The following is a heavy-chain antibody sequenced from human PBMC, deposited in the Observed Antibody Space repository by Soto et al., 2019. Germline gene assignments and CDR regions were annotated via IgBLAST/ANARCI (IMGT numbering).Heavy chain of an antibody. CDR2: IYKSTTT. Sequence: QVHLLESGPGLVKPSQTLSLTCSVSGDSISTVDYFWAWIRQPPGQALEYIGYIYKSTTTYYNPSFERRVAISLQTSQSQFSLTVTSVTAADTAVYFCARGRYCLTGRCFPNWFDSWGQGTLVTVSS. V-gene: IGHV4-30-4*01. CDR1: GDSISTVDYF. J-gene: IGHJ5*01. D-gene: IGHD2-15*01. CDR3: ARGRYCLTGRCFPNWFDS.